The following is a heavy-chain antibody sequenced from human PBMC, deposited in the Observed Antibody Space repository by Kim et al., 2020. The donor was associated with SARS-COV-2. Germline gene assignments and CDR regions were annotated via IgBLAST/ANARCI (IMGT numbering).Heavy chain of an antibody. Sequence: NPAPKRRVTIAADTSKHQFSLRLTSVTAADTAVYYCAKRDYDADGYYYFDFWGQGSLVTVSS. V-gene: IGHV4-59*01. D-gene: IGHD3-22*01. CDR3: AKRDYDADGYYYFDF. J-gene: IGHJ4*02.